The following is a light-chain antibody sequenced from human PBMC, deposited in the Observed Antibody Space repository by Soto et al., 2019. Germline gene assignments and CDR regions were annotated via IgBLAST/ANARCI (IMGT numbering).Light chain of an antibody. CDR1: QSVSSSY. CDR3: QHFGTSPPYT. Sequence: EIVLTQSPGTLSLSPGERATLSCRASQSVSSSYLAWYQQKPGQAPRLLIYGASGRATGVPGRFSGSGSGTEFTLTISRLEPEDFVVYCCQHFGTSPPYTFGQGTKVDIK. V-gene: IGKV3-20*01. J-gene: IGKJ2*01. CDR2: GAS.